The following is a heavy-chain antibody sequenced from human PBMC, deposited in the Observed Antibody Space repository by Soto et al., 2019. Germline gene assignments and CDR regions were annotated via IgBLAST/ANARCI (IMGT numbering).Heavy chain of an antibody. CDR2: IYYSGST. D-gene: IGHD1-26*01. J-gene: IGHJ3*02. Sequence: SETLSLTCTVSGGSISSGDYYWSWIRQPPGKGLEWIGYIYYSGSTYYNPSPKSRVTISVDTSKNQFSLKLSSVTAADTAVYYCARVIKIVGATTGTFDIWGQGTMVTVSS. CDR3: ARVIKIVGATTGTFDI. V-gene: IGHV4-30-4*01. CDR1: GGSISSGDYY.